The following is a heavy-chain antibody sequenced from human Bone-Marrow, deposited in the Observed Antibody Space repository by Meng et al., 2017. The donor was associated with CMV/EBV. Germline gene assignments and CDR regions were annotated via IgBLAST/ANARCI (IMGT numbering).Heavy chain of an antibody. D-gene: IGHD1-7*01. V-gene: IGHV4-4*02. CDR1: GGSISSSNW. J-gene: IGHJ3*02. CDR3: ARTFNWNYDAFDI. Sequence: SETLSLTCAVSGGSISSSNWWSWVRQPPGKGLEWIGEIYHSGSTNYNPSLKSRVTISVDTSKNQFSLKLSSVTAADTAVYYCARTFNWNYDAFDIWGQGTMVTVSS. CDR2: IYHSGST.